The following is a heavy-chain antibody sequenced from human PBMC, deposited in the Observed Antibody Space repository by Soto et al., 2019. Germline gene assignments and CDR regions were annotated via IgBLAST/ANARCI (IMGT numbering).Heavy chain of an antibody. J-gene: IGHJ4*02. CDR1: GYTFTSYR. D-gene: IGHD1-1*01. V-gene: IGHV1-46*03. Sequence: GASVKVSCKASGYTFTSYRMHWVRQAPGQGLEWMGVINPSGGSTTYAQKFQGRVTMTRDTSTSTGYMELSSLRSDDTAVYHCAGAQLWDIHDCWGQGTLVTVSS. CDR3: AGAQLWDIHDC. CDR2: INPSGGST.